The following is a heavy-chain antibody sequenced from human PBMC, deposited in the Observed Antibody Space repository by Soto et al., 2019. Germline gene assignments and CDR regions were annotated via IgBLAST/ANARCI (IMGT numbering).Heavy chain of an antibody. J-gene: IGHJ4*02. V-gene: IGHV1-69*08. CDR2: IIPILGTA. Sequence: SVKVSCNASGGTFSSYTISWVRQAPGQGLEWMGRIIPILGTANYAQKFQGRVTITADESTSTAYMELSSLRSEDTAVYYCARGSLKFGYWGQGTLVTVSS. CDR1: GGTFSSYT. CDR3: ARGSLKFGY.